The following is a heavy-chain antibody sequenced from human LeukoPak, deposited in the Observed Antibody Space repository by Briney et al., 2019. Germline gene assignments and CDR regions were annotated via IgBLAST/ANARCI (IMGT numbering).Heavy chain of an antibody. D-gene: IGHD1-26*01. CDR3: ARGGYWPPGHWFDP. Sequence: GGSLRLSCAASGFTFSSYAMSWVRQAPGKGLEWVSAISGSGGSTYYADSVKGRFTISRDNSKNTLYLQMNSLRAEDTAVYYCARGGYWPPGHWFDPWGQGTLVTVSS. V-gene: IGHV3-23*01. CDR2: ISGSGGST. CDR1: GFTFSSYA. J-gene: IGHJ5*02.